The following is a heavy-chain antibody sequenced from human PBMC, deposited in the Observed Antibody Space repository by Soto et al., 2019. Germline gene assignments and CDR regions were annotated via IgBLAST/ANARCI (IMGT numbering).Heavy chain of an antibody. J-gene: IGHJ4*02. D-gene: IGHD4-17*01. CDR3: ARVGYGNYHFDY. V-gene: IGHV3-74*01. Sequence: EVQLVESGGALVQPGGSLRLSCAASGFTFSSYWMHWVRQAPGKGLVWVSRINSDGTITSHADSVKGRFTVSRDNAKNSLYLQMNRLRADDTAVYYCARVGYGNYHFDYWGQGILVTVSS. CDR1: GFTFSSYW. CDR2: INSDGTIT.